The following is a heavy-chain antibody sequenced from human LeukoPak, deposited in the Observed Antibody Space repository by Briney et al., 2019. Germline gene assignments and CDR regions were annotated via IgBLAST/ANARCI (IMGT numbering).Heavy chain of an antibody. D-gene: IGHD2-15*01. V-gene: IGHV4-59*01. Sequence: PSETLSLTCTVSGDSISRYYCSWIRQPPGKGLEWLGYIYYSGGTNYNPSLKSRVTMSVDTSMNQFSLKLNSVTAADTAVYYCARENNPGFCSGGNCYQTFDYWGQGTLVTVSS. J-gene: IGHJ4*02. CDR1: GDSISRYY. CDR3: ARENNPGFCSGGNCYQTFDY. CDR2: IYYSGGT.